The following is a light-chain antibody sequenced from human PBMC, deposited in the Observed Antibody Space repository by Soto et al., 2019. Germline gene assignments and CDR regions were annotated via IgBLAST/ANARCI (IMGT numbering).Light chain of an antibody. CDR3: QQYCSSPPHT. Sequence: EIVLTQSPGTLSLSPGERATLSCRASQSISSSYLAWYQQKPGQAPRLLIYGASNTATGIPDRFSGSGSGTDFTLTISRLEPEDFAVYYCQQYCSSPPHTFGQGTKLEIK. CDR2: GAS. V-gene: IGKV3-20*01. J-gene: IGKJ2*01. CDR1: QSISSSY.